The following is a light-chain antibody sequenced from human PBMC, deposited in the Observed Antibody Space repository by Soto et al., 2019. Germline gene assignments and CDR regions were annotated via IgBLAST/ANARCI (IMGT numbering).Light chain of an antibody. J-gene: IGKJ1*01. CDR1: QSVSRY. Sequence: EIVLTQSPATLSLSPGDRATLSCRASQSVSRYLAWYQQKPGQAPRLLIYDASTRATGIPDRFTGSGSGTDFTLTISRLEPEDFAVYYCQQYVSSPWAFGQGTKVDIK. CDR3: QQYVSSPWA. V-gene: IGKV3-20*01. CDR2: DAS.